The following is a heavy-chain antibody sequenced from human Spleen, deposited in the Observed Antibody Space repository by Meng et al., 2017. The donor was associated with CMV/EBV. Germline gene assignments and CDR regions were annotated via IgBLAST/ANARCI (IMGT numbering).Heavy chain of an antibody. J-gene: IGHJ4*02. V-gene: IGHV1-3*01. CDR2: TSAYNGNT. Sequence: QVQLVQSGAEVKKPGASVKVSCKASGYTFTSYAMHWVRQAPGQRLEWMGWTSAYNGNTNYAQKLQGRVTMATDTSTSTAYMELRSLRSDDTAVYYCARCSDFWSGSYFDYWGQGTLVTVSS. D-gene: IGHD3-3*01. CDR1: GYTFTSYA. CDR3: ARCSDFWSGSYFDY.